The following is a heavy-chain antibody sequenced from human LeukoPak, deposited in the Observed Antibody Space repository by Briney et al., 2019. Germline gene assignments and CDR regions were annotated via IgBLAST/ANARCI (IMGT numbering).Heavy chain of an antibody. J-gene: IGHJ6*02. D-gene: IGHD3-3*01. CDR3: VVVGFLEYYGMDV. CDR2: ISSSSSYI. Sequence: GGSLRLSCAASGFTFSSYSMNWVRQAPGKGLEWVSSISSSSSYIYYADSVKGRFTISRDNAKNSLYLQMNSLRAEDTAVYYCVVVGFLEYYGMDVWGQGTTVTVSS. V-gene: IGHV3-21*01. CDR1: GFTFSSYS.